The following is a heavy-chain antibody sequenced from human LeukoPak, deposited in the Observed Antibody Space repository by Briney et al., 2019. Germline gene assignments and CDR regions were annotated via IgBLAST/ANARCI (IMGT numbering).Heavy chain of an antibody. V-gene: IGHV3-23*01. J-gene: IGHJ4*02. CDR2: ISGSGGST. D-gene: IGHD2-15*01. CDR1: GSTFSSYA. Sequence: GGSLRLSCAASGSTFSSYAMSWVRQAPGKGLEWVSAISGSGGSTYYADSVKGRFTISRDNSKNTLYLQMNSLRAEDTAVYYCASQIVVVAATRGHNFDYWGQETLVTVSS. CDR3: ASQIVVVAATRGHNFDY.